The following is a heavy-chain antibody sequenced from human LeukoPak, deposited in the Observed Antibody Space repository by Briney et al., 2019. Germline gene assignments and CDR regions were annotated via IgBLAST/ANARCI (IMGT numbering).Heavy chain of an antibody. V-gene: IGHV3-30*07. CDR3: ARRINGYSSSWYLANNWFDP. Sequence: DSVKGRFTISRDNSKNTLYLQMSSLRAEDTAVYYCARRINGYSSSWYLANNWFDPWGQGTLVTVSS. J-gene: IGHJ5*02. D-gene: IGHD6-13*01.